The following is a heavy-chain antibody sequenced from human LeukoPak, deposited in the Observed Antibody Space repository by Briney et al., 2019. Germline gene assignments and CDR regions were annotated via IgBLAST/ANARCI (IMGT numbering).Heavy chain of an antibody. V-gene: IGHV3-15*07. Sequence: GRSLRLSCSASGLTVTNAWMNWVRQAPGEGLDWVGRIASKTDGGATDYAAPVKGRFTISRDDSKNTLNLQMNSLKTEDTAVYYCTTGIRGDWGQGTLVTVSS. CDR3: TTGIRGD. D-gene: IGHD3-10*01. J-gene: IGHJ4*02. CDR2: IASKTDGGAT. CDR1: GLTVTNAW.